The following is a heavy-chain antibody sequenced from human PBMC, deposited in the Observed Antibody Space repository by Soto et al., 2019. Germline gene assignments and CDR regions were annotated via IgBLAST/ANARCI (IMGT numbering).Heavy chain of an antibody. Sequence: QVHLVESGGGVVQPGTSLRLSCVGSGFTFRSYVIHWVRQAPGKGLEWVALTSYDGSNKDYGDSVKGRFTISRDNSRNTVDLQMDSLRREDTALHYCARWGTTGGLDVWGQGTLVSVSS. CDR3: ARWGTTGGLDV. CDR1: GFTFRSYV. D-gene: IGHD3-16*01. V-gene: IGHV3-33*05. J-gene: IGHJ1*01. CDR2: TSYDGSNK.